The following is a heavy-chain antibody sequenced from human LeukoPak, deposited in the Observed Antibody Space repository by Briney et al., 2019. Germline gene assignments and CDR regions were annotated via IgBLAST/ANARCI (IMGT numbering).Heavy chain of an antibody. Sequence: SETLSLTCTVSGGSISSSSYYWSWIRQPPGKGLEWIGEINHSGSTNYNPSLKSRVTISVDTSKNQFSLKLSSVTAADTAVYYCARGRGGSLATERYYMDVWGKGTTVTVSS. CDR1: GGSISSSSYY. D-gene: IGHD1-26*01. V-gene: IGHV4-39*07. J-gene: IGHJ6*03. CDR2: INHSGST. CDR3: ARGRGGSLATERYYMDV.